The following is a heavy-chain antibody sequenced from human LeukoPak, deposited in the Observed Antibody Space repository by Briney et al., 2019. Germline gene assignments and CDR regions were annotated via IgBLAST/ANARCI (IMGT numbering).Heavy chain of an antibody. D-gene: IGHD6-19*01. V-gene: IGHV3-74*01. CDR2: INNDGSST. CDR1: GFTFSSYW. CDR3: AKDSDIAVAGSDDALDV. Sequence: GGSLRLSCAASGFTFSSYWMHWVRQAPGKGLVWVSRINNDGSSTSHADSVKGRFTISRDNSKNTLFLQMNSLRPEDTAVYYCAKDSDIAVAGSDDALDVWGQGTMVTVSS. J-gene: IGHJ3*01.